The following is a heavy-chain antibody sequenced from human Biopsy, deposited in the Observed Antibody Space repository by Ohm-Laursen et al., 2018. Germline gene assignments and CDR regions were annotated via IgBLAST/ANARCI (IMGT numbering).Heavy chain of an antibody. CDR2: ISVKTGNT. J-gene: IGHJ4*02. CDR1: GYTFTNYA. CDR3: AREGTSVTFFGKISDYYFDF. D-gene: IGHD3-3*01. V-gene: IGHV1-18*01. Sequence: GSSVKVSCKASGYTFTNYAINWVRQVPGQGLEWLGWISVKTGNTNYTQKLQGRVTMTTDTSTNTAYMELRSLRSDDTALYYCAREGTSVTFFGKISDYYFDFWGPGTVVTVSS.